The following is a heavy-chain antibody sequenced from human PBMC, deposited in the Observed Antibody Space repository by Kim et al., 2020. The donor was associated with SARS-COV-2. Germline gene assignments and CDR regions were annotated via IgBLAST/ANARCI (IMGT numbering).Heavy chain of an antibody. CDR3: ARGFEDAYNHWDAFDI. CDR1: GFTVSSIY. Sequence: GGSLRLSCAASGFTVSSIYLTWVRQAPGKGLEWVSVIYSGGATYYADSVRTRFTISRDNSKNTLYLQMHSLRAEDTAVYYCARGFEDAYNHWDAFDIWGRGTMVNVSS. V-gene: IGHV3-66*01. D-gene: IGHD1-1*01. CDR2: IYSGGAT. J-gene: IGHJ3*02.